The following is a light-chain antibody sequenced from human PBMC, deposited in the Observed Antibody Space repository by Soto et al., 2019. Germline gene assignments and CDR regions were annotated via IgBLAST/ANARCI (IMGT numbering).Light chain of an antibody. Sequence: QSALTQPASVSGSPGQSITISCTGSSSDVGFYKFVSWYQQNPGKVPKLMIYEVTKRPSGVSHRFSGSKSGNTASLTISGLQAEDEADYYCCSYAGSSNWVFGGGTKLTVL. V-gene: IGLV2-23*02. J-gene: IGLJ3*02. CDR2: EVT. CDR1: SSDVGFYKF. CDR3: CSYAGSSNWV.